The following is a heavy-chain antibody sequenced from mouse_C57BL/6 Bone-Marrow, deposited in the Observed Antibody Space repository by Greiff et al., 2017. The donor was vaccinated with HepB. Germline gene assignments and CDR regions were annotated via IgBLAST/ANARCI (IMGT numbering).Heavy chain of an antibody. CDR3: ATYYGSSYDWYFDV. Sequence: DVQLVESGAELVKPGASVKLSCTASGFNIKDYYMHWVKQRTEQGLEWIGRIDPEDGETKYAPKFQGKATITADTSSNTAYLQLSSLTSEDTAVYYCATYYGSSYDWYFDVWGTGTTVTVSS. D-gene: IGHD1-1*01. V-gene: IGHV14-2*01. J-gene: IGHJ1*03. CDR2: IDPEDGET. CDR1: GFNIKDYY.